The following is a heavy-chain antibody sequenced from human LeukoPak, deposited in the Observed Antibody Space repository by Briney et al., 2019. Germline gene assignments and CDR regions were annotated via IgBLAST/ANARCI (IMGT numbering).Heavy chain of an antibody. J-gene: IGHJ4*02. CDR3: AKDRGYSFDY. D-gene: IGHD2-15*01. CDR1: GFTFSSYA. V-gene: IGHV3-23*01. CDR2: VSGSGGST. Sequence: GGSLRLSCAASGFTFSSYAMSWVRLAPGKGLEWVSAVSGSGGSTYYADSVKGRFTISRDNSKNTLYLQMNSLRAEDTAVYYCAKDRGYSFDYWGQGTLVTVSS.